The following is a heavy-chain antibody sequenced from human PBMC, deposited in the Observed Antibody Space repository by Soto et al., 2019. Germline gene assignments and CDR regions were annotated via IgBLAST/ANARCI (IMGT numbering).Heavy chain of an antibody. Sequence: SETLSLTCAVYGGSFSGYYWSWIRQPPGKGLEWIGEINHSGSTNYNPSLKSRVTISVDTSKNQFSLKLSSVTAADTAVYYCARDRGYCSSTSCYYYYGMDVWGQGTTVTVSS. CDR3: ARDRGYCSSTSCYYYYGMDV. CDR2: INHSGST. J-gene: IGHJ6*02. V-gene: IGHV4-34*01. D-gene: IGHD2-2*01. CDR1: GGSFSGYY.